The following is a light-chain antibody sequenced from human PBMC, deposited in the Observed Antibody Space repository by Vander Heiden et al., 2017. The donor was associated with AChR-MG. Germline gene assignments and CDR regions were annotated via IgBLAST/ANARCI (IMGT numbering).Light chain of an antibody. CDR3: QQYGRSPWT. Sequence: EIVLTQSPGTLSLSPGETATLSCRASQSVSSSYVAWFQQKSGQAPRLLIYSASARATGIPDRFSGSGSGTDFTLTISRLEPEDFAVYYCQQYGRSPWTFGQGTKVELK. CDR2: SAS. CDR1: QSVSSSY. J-gene: IGKJ1*01. V-gene: IGKV3-20*01.